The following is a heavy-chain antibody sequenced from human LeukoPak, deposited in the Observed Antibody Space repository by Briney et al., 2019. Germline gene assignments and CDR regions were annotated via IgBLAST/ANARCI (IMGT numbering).Heavy chain of an antibody. Sequence: PGGSLRLSCAASGFTFSDYYMSWIRQAPGKGLEWVSYISSSGSTIYYADSVKGRFTISRDNAKSSLYLQMNSLRAEDTAVYYCARGVDDFWSGYQPYYFDYWGQGTLVTVSS. J-gene: IGHJ4*02. CDR1: GFTFSDYY. V-gene: IGHV3-11*01. D-gene: IGHD3-3*01. CDR2: ISSSGSTI. CDR3: ARGVDDFWSGYQPYYFDY.